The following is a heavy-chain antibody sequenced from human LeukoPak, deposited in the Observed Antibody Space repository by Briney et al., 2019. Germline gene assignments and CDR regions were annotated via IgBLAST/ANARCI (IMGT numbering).Heavy chain of an antibody. J-gene: IGHJ5*02. Sequence: PGGSLRLSCVASGFTFSNYWMHWVRQPPGKGLVWVSRIYVDGRTTNYADSVKGRFTISIDNAKNTVYLEMNSLSVEDTATYYCIRDFRSADLWGQGTLVTVTS. CDR3: IRDFRSADL. V-gene: IGHV3-74*01. CDR1: GFTFSNYW. CDR2: IYVDGRTT.